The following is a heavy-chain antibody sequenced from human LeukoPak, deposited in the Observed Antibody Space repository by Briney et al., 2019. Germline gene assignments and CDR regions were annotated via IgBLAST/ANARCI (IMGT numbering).Heavy chain of an antibody. CDR2: INHSGST. D-gene: IGHD5-18*01. Sequence: SETLSLTCAVYGGSFSGYYWSWIRQPPGKGLEWIREINHSGSTNYNPSLKSRVTISVDTSKNQFSLKLSSVTAADTAVYYCARGWKGIQLWLGPGDYWGQGTLVTVSS. V-gene: IGHV4-34*01. CDR3: ARGWKGIQLWLGPGDY. CDR1: GGSFSGYY. J-gene: IGHJ4*02.